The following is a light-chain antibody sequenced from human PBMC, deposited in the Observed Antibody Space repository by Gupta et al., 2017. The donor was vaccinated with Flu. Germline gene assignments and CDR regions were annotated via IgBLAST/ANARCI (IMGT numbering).Light chain of an antibody. V-gene: IGLV3-25*03. CDR2: KDS. CDR3: QSADSGGTSWV. Sequence: SSELTQPPSVSVSPGETARITCSGDALLKQFTYWYHQKAGQAPVLVIYKDSERPSGIPERFSGSSSGTIDTLSISGVQAEDEADYYCQSADSGGTSWVFGGGTKLTVL. CDR1: ALLKQF. J-gene: IGLJ2*01.